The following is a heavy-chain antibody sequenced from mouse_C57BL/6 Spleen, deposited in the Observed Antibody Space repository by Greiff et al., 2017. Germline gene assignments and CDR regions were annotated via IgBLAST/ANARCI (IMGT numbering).Heavy chain of an antibody. J-gene: IGHJ3*01. CDR1: GYAFTNYL. Sequence: QVQLQQSGAELVRPGTSVKVSCKASGYAFTNYLIEWVKQRPGQGLEWIGVINPGSGGTNYNEKFKGKATLTADKSSSTAYMQLSSLTSEDSAVYFCARSDDDWFAYWGQGTLVTVSA. D-gene: IGHD2-3*01. V-gene: IGHV1-54*01. CDR3: ARSDDDWFAY. CDR2: INPGSGGT.